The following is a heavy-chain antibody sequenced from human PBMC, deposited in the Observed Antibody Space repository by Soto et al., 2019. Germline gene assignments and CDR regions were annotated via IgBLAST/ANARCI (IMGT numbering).Heavy chain of an antibody. CDR2: IYWDDDK. J-gene: IGHJ4*02. V-gene: IGHV2-5*02. Sequence: QITLNESGPTLVKPTQTLTLTCTFSGFSFSTSQVGVGWIRQPPGKAQEWLARIYWDDDKRYSPSLRSRLSITKDTSKIQVVLTMTNMDPVDTATYYCAHRPGGYLSGWDNGYFDYWGRGALVTVSS. CDR1: GFSFSTSQVG. D-gene: IGHD6-19*01. CDR3: AHRPGGYLSGWDNGYFDY.